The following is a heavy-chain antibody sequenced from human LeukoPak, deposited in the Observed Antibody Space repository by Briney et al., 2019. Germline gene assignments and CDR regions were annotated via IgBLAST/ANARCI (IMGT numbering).Heavy chain of an antibody. V-gene: IGHV1-18*01. CDR3: ARDQVDRAAMVDFDY. D-gene: IGHD5-18*01. CDR1: GYTFTSYG. CDR2: ISAYNGNT. J-gene: IGHJ4*02. Sequence: ASVKVSCKASGYTFTSYGISWVRQAPGQGLEWMGWISAYNGNTNYAQKLQGRVTMTTDTSTSTAYMELRSLRSDDTAVYYCARDQVDRAAMVDFDYWGQGTLVTVSS.